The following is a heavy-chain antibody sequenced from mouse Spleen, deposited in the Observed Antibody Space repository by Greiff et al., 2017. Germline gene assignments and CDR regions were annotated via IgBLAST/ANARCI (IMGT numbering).Heavy chain of an antibody. V-gene: IGHV14-2*01. CDR3: ARERDLGNYLFDY. CDR1: GFNIKDYY. J-gene: IGHJ2*01. CDR2: IDPEDGET. D-gene: IGHD2-1*01. Sequence: VQLKESGAELVKPGASVKLSCTASGFNIKDYYMHWVKQRTEQGLEWIGRIDPEDGETKYAPKFQGKATITADTSSNTAYLQLSSLTSEDTAVYYCARERDLGNYLFDYWGQGTTLTVSS.